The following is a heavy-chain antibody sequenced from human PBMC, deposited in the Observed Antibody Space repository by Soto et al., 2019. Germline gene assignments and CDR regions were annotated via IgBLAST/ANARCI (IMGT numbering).Heavy chain of an antibody. D-gene: IGHD3-3*01. CDR1: GFTFSSYA. V-gene: IGHV3-30-3*01. CDR3: ARGNYDFWSGYPENPDY. CDR2: ISYDGSNK. J-gene: IGHJ4*02. Sequence: GSLRLSCAASGFTFSSYAMHWVRQAPGKGLEWVAVISYDGSNKYYADSVKGRFTISRDNSKNTLYLQMNSLRAEDTAVYYCARGNYDFWSGYPENPDYWGQGTLVTVSS.